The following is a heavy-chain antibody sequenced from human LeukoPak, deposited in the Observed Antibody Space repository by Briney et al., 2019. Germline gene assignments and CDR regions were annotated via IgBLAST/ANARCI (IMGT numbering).Heavy chain of an antibody. CDR3: ASRSYSSSSLDY. D-gene: IGHD6-6*01. CDR1: GGSISSSSYY. J-gene: IGHJ4*02. CDR2: IYYSGST. V-gene: IGHV4-39*01. Sequence: SETLSFTCTVSGGSISSSSYYWGWIRQPPGKGLEWIGSIYYSGSTYYNPSLKSRVTISVDTSKNQFSLKLSSVTAADTAVYYCASRSYSSSSLDYWGQGTLVTVSS.